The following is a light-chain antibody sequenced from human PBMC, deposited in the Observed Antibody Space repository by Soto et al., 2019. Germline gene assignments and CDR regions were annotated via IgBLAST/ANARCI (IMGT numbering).Light chain of an antibody. Sequence: DIQMTQSPSSLSASVGDRVTIACRASQSISNYLNWYQQKPGKAPKVLIYAASSLQTGVPSRFSGSGSGTEFTLIISSLQPEDFATYYCQQGYSTPLTFGGGTKVDIK. V-gene: IGKV1-39*01. CDR2: AAS. J-gene: IGKJ4*01. CDR1: QSISNY. CDR3: QQGYSTPLT.